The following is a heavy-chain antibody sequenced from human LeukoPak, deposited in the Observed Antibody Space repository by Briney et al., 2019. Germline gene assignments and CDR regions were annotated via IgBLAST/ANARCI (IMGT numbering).Heavy chain of an antibody. D-gene: IGHD3-10*01. CDR1: GDSVSSGNVG. CDR3: ARTRSYCFDS. J-gene: IGHJ4*02. CDR2: TKYRSKWYT. V-gene: IGHV6-1*01. Sequence: SQTLSLTCAISGDSVSSGNVGWHWIRQSPSRGLEWLGRTKYRSKWYTDYAVSVKSRITINPDTSKNQFSLQLNSVTPEDTAVYFCARTRSYCFDSWGQGTLVTVSS.